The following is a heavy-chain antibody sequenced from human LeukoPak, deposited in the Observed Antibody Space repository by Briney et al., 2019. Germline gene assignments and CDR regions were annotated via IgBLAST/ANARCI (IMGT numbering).Heavy chain of an antibody. CDR3: TPMDFYGMDV. CDR1: GFTFADYA. Sequence: PGRSLRLSCAASGFTFADYAMHWVRQAPGKGLEWVSGISWNSGSIDYADSVKGRFTISRDNAKNSQYLQMNSLRAEDTALYYCTPMDFYGMDVWGQGTTVAVSS. D-gene: IGHD3-3*01. V-gene: IGHV3-9*01. J-gene: IGHJ6*02. CDR2: ISWNSGSI.